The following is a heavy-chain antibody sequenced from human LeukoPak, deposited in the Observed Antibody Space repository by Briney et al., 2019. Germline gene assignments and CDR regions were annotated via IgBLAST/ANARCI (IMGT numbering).Heavy chain of an antibody. CDR3: AKGPAFYYDSSGSYFDF. CDR2: SSGSGGST. J-gene: IGHJ4*02. V-gene: IGHV3-23*01. Sequence: PGGSLRLYCAASGFTFSSYAMSWVRQAPGKGLEWVSASSGSGGSTYYAASVKGRSTISRDNSKNTLYLQMNSLRAEDTAVYYCAKGPAFYYDSSGSYFDFWGQGTLVTVSS. D-gene: IGHD3-22*01. CDR1: GFTFSSYA.